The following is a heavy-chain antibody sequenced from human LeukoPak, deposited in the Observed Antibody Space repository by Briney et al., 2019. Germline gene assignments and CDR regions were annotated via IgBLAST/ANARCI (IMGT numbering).Heavy chain of an antibody. D-gene: IGHD2-2*01. CDR1: GFTLADLS. V-gene: IGHV1-24*01. CDR2: FDRKNGDT. CDR3: ATGVFCATTTCPGYQHYYYFMDV. Sequence: GASGKVSFKVSGFTLADLSMHWVRQAPGKGLEWVGGFDRKNGDTIYAQRFRGRVTLTEDTSTGTAYMDLSSLSADDTAVYYCATGVFCATTTCPGYQHYYYFMDVWGKGTTVTVSS. J-gene: IGHJ6*03.